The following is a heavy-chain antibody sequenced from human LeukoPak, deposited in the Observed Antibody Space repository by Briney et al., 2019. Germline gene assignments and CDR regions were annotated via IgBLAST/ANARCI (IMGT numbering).Heavy chain of an antibody. CDR1: GFTFNSYA. CDR3: ARSNCSTTDCLFNAFDI. D-gene: IGHD2-2*01. J-gene: IGHJ3*02. Sequence: GGSLRLSCAASGFTFNSYAMHCVPQAPGRGLEDGSDIGSRGGSTYYADCVRGSFTIPRDNTKNTLYLQMGSLRAADMAVYYCARSNCSTTDCLFNAFDIWGQGTMVTVSS. V-gene: IGHV3-64*02. CDR2: IGSRGGST.